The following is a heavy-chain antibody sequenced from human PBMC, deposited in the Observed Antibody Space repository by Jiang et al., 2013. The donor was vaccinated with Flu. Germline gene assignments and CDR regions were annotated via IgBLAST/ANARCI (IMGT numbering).Heavy chain of an antibody. D-gene: IGHD4-17*01. J-gene: IGHJ4*02. Sequence: GAEVKKPGESLKISCKGSGYRFSSYWIAWVRQMPGKGLEWMGTIYPGDSDNRYSPSFQGQVTISADKSISTAFLQWSSLKASDSAMYYCATAYGDFLRNADGNFFDYWGQGTLVTVSS. V-gene: IGHV5-51*01. CDR2: IYPGDSDN. CDR3: ATAYGDFLRNADGNFFDY. CDR1: GYRFSSYW.